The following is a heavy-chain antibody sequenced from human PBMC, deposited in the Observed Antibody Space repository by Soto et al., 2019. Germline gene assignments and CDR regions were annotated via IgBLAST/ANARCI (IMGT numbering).Heavy chain of an antibody. CDR2: IVPIFRTP. CDR1: GGTFNSFT. D-gene: IGHD3-22*01. CDR3: ASPPWDRGGFHAFKI. V-gene: IGHV1-69*12. J-gene: IGHJ3*02. Sequence: QVQLVQSGAEVKKPGSSVKVSCKTSGGTFNSFTINWVRQAPGQGLEWMGGIVPIFRTPYYAQRFQGRVTITADESTNTAYMELSSLRSEDTAVYYCASPPWDRGGFHAFKIWGQGTLVTVSS.